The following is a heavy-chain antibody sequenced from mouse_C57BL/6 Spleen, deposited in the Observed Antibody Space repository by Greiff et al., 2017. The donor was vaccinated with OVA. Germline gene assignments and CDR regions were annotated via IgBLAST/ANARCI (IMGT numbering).Heavy chain of an antibody. CDR1: GYTFTSYW. V-gene: IGHV1-52*01. Sequence: QVQLKQPGAELVRPGSSVKLSCKASGYTFTSYWMHWVKQRPIQGLEWIGNIDPSDSETHYNQKIKDKATLTVDKSSSTAYMQHSSLTSEDSAVYYCARDQGGSFAYWGQGTLVTVTA. D-gene: IGHD3-2*02. J-gene: IGHJ3*01. CDR3: ARDQGGSFAY. CDR2: IDPSDSET.